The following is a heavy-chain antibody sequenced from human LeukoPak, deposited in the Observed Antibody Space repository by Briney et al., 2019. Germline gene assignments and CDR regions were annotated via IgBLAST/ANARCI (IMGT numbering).Heavy chain of an antibody. D-gene: IGHD6-19*01. CDR3: ARDLRAVAGSYYYYGMDV. CDR1: GDSVSSNSAA. Sequence: SQTLSLTCAISGDSVSSNSAAWNWIRQSPSRGLEWLGRTYYRSKWYSDYAVSVKSRITINPDTSKNQFSLQLNSVTPEDTAVYYCARDLRAVAGSYYYYGMDVWGQGTTVTVSS. V-gene: IGHV6-1*01. CDR2: TYYRSKWYS. J-gene: IGHJ6*02.